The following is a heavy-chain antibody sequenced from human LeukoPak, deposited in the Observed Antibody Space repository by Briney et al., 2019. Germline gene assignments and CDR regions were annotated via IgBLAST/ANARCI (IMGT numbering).Heavy chain of an antibody. D-gene: IGHD2-2*01. CDR2: ISYDGSNK. Sequence: GGSLRLSCAASGFTFSSYWMSWVRQAPGKGLEWVAVISYDGSNKYYADSVKGRFTISRDNSKNTLYLQMNSLRAEDTAVYYCAKDPYLSVPAARGAFDIWGQGTMVTVSS. J-gene: IGHJ3*02. V-gene: IGHV3-30*18. CDR3: AKDPYLSVPAARGAFDI. CDR1: GFTFSSYW.